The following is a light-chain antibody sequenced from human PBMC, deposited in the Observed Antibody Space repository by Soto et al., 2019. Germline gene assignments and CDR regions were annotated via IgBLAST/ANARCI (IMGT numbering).Light chain of an antibody. V-gene: IGKV1-39*01. J-gene: IGKJ2*01. Sequence: DIQMTHSPSSLSASVGDRVTITCRASQSISSYLNCYQQKPGKAPKLLIYAASSLQSGVPSRFSGSGSGTDFTLTISSLQPEDFATYYCQQSYSTPQTFGHGTKLEIK. CDR1: QSISSY. CDR3: QQSYSTPQT. CDR2: AAS.